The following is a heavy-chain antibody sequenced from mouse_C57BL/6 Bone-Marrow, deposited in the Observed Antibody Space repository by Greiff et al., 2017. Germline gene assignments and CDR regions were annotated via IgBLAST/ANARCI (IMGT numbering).Heavy chain of an antibody. V-gene: IGHV10-3*01. CDR1: GFTFNTYA. CDR2: IRSKSSNYAT. Sequence: DVQLVESGGGLVQPKGSLKLSCAASGFTFNTYAMHWVRQAPGKGLEWVASIRSKSSNYATYYADSVKDRFTISRDDSQSMLYLRMNNLETEDTASYYCVLYAMDYWGQGTSLTVSS. J-gene: IGHJ4*01. CDR3: VLYAMDY.